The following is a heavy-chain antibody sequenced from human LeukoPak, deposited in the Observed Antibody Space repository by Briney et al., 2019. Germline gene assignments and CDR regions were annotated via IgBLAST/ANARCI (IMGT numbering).Heavy chain of an antibody. V-gene: IGHV4-59*01. CDR3: ARVPSGGSRYFDY. Sequence: SETLSLTCTVSGGSISSYYWSWIRQPPGKGLEWIGYIYYSESTNYSPSLKSRVTISLDTSKNQFSLKLSSVTAADTAVYYCARVPSGGSRYFDYWGQGSLVTVSS. CDR1: GGSISSYY. D-gene: IGHD6-19*01. J-gene: IGHJ4*02. CDR2: IYYSEST.